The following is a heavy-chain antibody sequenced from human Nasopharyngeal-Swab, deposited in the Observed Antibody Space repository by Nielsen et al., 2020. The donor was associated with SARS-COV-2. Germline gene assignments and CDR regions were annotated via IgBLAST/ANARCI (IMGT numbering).Heavy chain of an antibody. J-gene: IGHJ6*02. CDR1: GFTFNNYI. Sequence: GESLKISCAASGFTFNNYIFNWVRQAPGKGLEWVSSISSSSSYIYYADSVKGRFTISRDNAKNSRYLQMNSLRAEDTAVYYCVRDGLDYDFWSAYFMDVWGQGTTVTVSS. D-gene: IGHD3-3*01. CDR2: ISSSSSYI. CDR3: VRDGLDYDFWSAYFMDV. V-gene: IGHV3-21*01.